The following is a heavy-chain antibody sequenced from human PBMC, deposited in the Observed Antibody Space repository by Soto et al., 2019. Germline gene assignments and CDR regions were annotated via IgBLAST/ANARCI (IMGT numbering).Heavy chain of an antibody. V-gene: IGHV3-48*02. Sequence: PGGSLRLSCAASGFTFSSYSMNWVRQAPGKGLEWVSYISSSSSTIYYADSVKGRFTISRDNAKNSLCLQMNSLRDEDTAVYYCARLGRGLDYWGQGTLVTVSS. CDR1: GFTFSSYS. J-gene: IGHJ4*02. CDR2: ISSSSSTI. CDR3: ARLGRGLDY. D-gene: IGHD3-16*01.